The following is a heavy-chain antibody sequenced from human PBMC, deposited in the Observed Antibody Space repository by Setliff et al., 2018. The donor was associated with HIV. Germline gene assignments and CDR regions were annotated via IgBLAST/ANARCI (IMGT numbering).Heavy chain of an antibody. CDR2: IYYSGTT. V-gene: IGHV4-39*01. CDR1: GDSISSGTYY. CDR3: SRQKFVWGVVDHASPADL. D-gene: IGHD3-3*01. Sequence: SETLSLTCNVSGDSISSGTYYWGWIRQPPGKGLEWIGSIYYSGTTHYSPSLKSRVTISVDTSKNQFSLKLSSETAADTAVYYCSRQKFVWGVVDHASPADLWGQGTLVTAPQ. J-gene: IGHJ5*02.